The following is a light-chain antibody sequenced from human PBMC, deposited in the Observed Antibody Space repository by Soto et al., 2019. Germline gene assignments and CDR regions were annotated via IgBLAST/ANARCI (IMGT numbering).Light chain of an antibody. CDR2: GAS. J-gene: IGKJ2*01. CDR1: QRIGSW. Sequence: DIEMTQTPSSLSASPGDRATLTCRASQRIGSWLAWYQQKPGKAPKLLIYGASNLQADIPSRFSGSGSATDFALTISSLQSEDFATYYCQQNYSCPHTFGQGTKVEIK. CDR3: QQNYSCPHT. V-gene: IGKV1-12*01.